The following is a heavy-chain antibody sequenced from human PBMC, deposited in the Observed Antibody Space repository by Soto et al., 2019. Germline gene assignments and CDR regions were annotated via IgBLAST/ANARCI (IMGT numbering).Heavy chain of an antibody. D-gene: IGHD3-16*01. J-gene: IGHJ6*02. V-gene: IGHV4-39*01. CDR2: IYYSGST. CDR3: ARLRSWIRGGLYYYYGMDV. CDR1: GGSISSSSYY. Sequence: QLQLQESGPGLVKPSETLSLTCTVSGGSISSSSYYWGWIRQPPGKGLEWIGSIYYSGSTYYNPSLKSRVPISVDTSKNQFSLKLSSVTAADTAVYYCARLRSWIRGGLYYYYGMDVWGQGTTVTVSS.